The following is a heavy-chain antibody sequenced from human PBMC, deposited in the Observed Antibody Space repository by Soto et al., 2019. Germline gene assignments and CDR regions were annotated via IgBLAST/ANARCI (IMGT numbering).Heavy chain of an antibody. D-gene: IGHD5-12*01. CDR2: IYHSGST. CDR3: ARHTDIVSSTVSN. Sequence: QVQLQESGPGLVKPSETLSLTCTVSGGSISTYYWSWVRQPPGKGLEWIGYIYHSGSTNYNPSLESQVTMSVDTSKNQFSLKLSSVAAADTAVYYCARHTDIVSSTVSNWGQGILVTVSS. J-gene: IGHJ4*02. V-gene: IGHV4-59*08. CDR1: GGSISTYY.